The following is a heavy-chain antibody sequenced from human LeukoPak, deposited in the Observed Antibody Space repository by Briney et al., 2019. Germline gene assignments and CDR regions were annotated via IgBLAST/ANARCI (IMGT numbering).Heavy chain of an antibody. V-gene: IGHV3-23*01. J-gene: IGHJ4*02. Sequence: GGSLRLSCAASGFTFSSYGMSWVRQAPGKGLEWVSAISGSGGSTYYADSVKGRFTISRDNSKNTLYLQMNSLRAEDTAVYYCAKARVKGYSYGFLYWGQGTLVTVSS. D-gene: IGHD5-18*01. CDR3: AKARVKGYSYGFLY. CDR2: ISGSGGST. CDR1: GFTFSSYG.